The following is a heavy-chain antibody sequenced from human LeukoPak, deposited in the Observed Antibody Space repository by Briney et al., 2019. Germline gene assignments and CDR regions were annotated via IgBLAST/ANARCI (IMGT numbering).Heavy chain of an antibody. J-gene: IGHJ3*02. Sequence: SETLSLTCTVSGGSISSGGYYWSWIRQPAGKGLEWIGRIYTSGSTNYNPSLKSRVTISVDTSKNQFSLKLSSVTAADTAVYYCARGYIRYSSSWYTKDDAFDIWGQGTMVTVSS. V-gene: IGHV4-61*02. D-gene: IGHD6-13*01. CDR2: IYTSGST. CDR1: GGSISSGGYY. CDR3: ARGYIRYSSSWYTKDDAFDI.